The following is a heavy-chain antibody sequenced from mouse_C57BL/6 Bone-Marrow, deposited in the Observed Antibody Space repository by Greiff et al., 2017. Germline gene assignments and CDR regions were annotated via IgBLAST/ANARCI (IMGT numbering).Heavy chain of an antibody. J-gene: IGHJ2*01. V-gene: IGHV1-42*01. CDR2: INPSTGGT. CDR3: ARCDGNDPYFDY. D-gene: IGHD2-2*01. Sequence: VQLQQSGPELVKPGASVKISCKASGYSFTGYYMNWVKQSPEKSLEWIGEINPSTGGTTYNQKFKAKATLTVDKSSSTAYMQLKSLTSEDSAVYYCARCDGNDPYFDYWGQGTTLTVSS. CDR1: GYSFTGYY.